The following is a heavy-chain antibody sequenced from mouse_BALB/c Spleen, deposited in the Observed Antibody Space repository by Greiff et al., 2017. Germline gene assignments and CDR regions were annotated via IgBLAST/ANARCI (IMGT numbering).Heavy chain of an antibody. CDR3: ARSNYGERYYSDY. Sequence: VQLQESGAELAKPGASVKMSCKASGYTFTSYWMHWVKQRPGQGLEWIGYINPSTGYTEYNQKFKDKATLTADKSSSTAYMQLSSLTSEDSAVYYCARSNYGERYYSDYWGQGTTLTVSS. J-gene: IGHJ2*01. CDR1: GYTFTSYW. D-gene: IGHD1-2*01. V-gene: IGHV1-7*01. CDR2: INPSTGYT.